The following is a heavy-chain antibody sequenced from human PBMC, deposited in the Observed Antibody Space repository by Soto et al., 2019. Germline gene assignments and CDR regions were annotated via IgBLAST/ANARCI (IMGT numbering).Heavy chain of an antibody. CDR3: DSPYINSNYYGMDV. CDR2: ISSSSSYM. D-gene: IGHD2-21*01. V-gene: IGHV3-21*01. J-gene: IGHJ6*02. Sequence: EVQLVESGGGLVKPGGSLRLSCVASGFTFSSYSVNWVRQSPGKGLEWVSSISSSSSYMYYADSVKGRFTISRDNAKNSLYLQRNSLRAEDTAVYYCDSPYINSNYYGMDVWGQGTTVTVSS. CDR1: GFTFSSYS.